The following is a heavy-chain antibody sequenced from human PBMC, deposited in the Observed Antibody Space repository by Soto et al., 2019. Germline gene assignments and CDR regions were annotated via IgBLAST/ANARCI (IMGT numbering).Heavy chain of an antibody. CDR3: VRVGGYDSFDF. D-gene: IGHD5-12*01. Sequence: TPSLKCRVPGVTLRCGAYAWNCIRPSTGTGVEWLGYIAHLETTYYNPSFRSRLSLSIDRTRNQFFLSLSSMTAADKAVYYCVRVGGYDSFDFWGQGIQVTVSS. J-gene: IGHJ4*02. CDR2: IAHLETT. CDR1: GVTLRCGAYA. V-gene: IGHV4-30-2*06.